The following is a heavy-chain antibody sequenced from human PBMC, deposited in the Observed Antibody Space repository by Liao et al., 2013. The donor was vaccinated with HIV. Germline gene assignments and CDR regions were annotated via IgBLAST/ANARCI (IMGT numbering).Heavy chain of an antibody. D-gene: IGHD2-2*02. CDR1: GGSITSSRFY. CDR2: INHSGST. V-gene: IGHV4-39*07. J-gene: IGHJ4*02. Sequence: QLQLQESGPGLVKASETLSLTCTVSGGSITSSRFYWGWIRQPPGKGLEWIGEINHSGSTNYNPSLKSRVTISINTSKNQFSLKLSSVTAADTAVYYCARGGPYCSSTSCYTKFWNYWGQGTLVTVSS. CDR3: ARGGPYCSSTSCYTKFWNY.